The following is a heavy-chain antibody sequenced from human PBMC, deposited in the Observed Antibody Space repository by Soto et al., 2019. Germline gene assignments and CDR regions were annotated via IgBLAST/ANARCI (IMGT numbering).Heavy chain of an antibody. J-gene: IGHJ6*02. CDR1: SAAIERSY. V-gene: IGHV4-59*01. CDR3: ASDQWGYCEVDCYPFAV. D-gene: IGHD2-21*02. CDR2: LYNTGST. Sequence: LSLARTSTSAAIERSYWRRTSDCTGKGLDWIGYLYNTGSTNYNPSLNSRVTISVDTSKNQFSLKMNSVTAADTAVYYCASDQWGYCEVDCYPFAVRGQSTTVT.